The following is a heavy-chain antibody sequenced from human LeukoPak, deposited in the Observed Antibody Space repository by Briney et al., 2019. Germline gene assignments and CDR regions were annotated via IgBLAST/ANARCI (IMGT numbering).Heavy chain of an antibody. Sequence: GASVKVSCKASGYTFTDYYMHWVRRAPGQGLEWMGWINPNSGGTNYAQKFQGRVTMTRDTSISTAYMELSRLRSDDTAVYYCARGHTYYYDSSGYYSYFDYWGQGTLVTVSS. CDR3: ARGHTYYYDSSGYYSYFDY. J-gene: IGHJ4*02. CDR2: INPNSGGT. D-gene: IGHD3-22*01. V-gene: IGHV1-2*02. CDR1: GYTFTDYY.